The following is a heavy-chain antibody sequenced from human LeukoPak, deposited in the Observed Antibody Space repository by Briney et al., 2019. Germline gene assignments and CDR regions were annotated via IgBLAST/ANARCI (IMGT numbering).Heavy chain of an antibody. V-gene: IGHV4-38-2*02. CDR1: GYSISSGFY. D-gene: IGHD2-21*02. J-gene: IGHJ4*02. CDR3: ARDHYHKIHSVMVTAPDY. Sequence: SETLSLTCTVSGYSISSGFYWGWIRQPPGKGLEWIGRIYTSGSTNYNPSLKSRVTISVDTSKNQFSLKLSSVTAADTAVYYCARDHYHKIHSVMVTAPDYWGQGTLVIVSS. CDR2: IYTSGST.